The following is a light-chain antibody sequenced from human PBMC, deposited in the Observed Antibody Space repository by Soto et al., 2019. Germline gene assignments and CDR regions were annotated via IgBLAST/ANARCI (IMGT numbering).Light chain of an antibody. Sequence: EIVLTQSPCTLSLSPGERATLSCRASQSVSRHLAWYQQKPGQAPRLLIYDASNRATGIPARFSGSGSGTDFTLTISRLEPEDFAVYYCQQYGSSPLITFGHGTRLEIK. CDR3: QQYGSSPLIT. J-gene: IGKJ5*01. CDR2: DAS. V-gene: IGKV3-20*01. CDR1: QSVSRH.